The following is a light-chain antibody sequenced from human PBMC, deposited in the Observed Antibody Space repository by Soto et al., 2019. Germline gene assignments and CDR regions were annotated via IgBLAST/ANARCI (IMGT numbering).Light chain of an antibody. V-gene: IGLV2-14*01. CDR3: SSYTSSSTPYA. CDR2: EVS. Sequence: QSVLTQPASVSGSPGQSITISCSGTSRDIGAYNLVSWYQQPPGKAPKLLIYEVSNRPSGVSNRFSGSKSGNTASLTISGLQAEDEADYYCSSYTSSSTPYAFGTGTKVTVL. CDR1: SRDIGAYNL. J-gene: IGLJ1*01.